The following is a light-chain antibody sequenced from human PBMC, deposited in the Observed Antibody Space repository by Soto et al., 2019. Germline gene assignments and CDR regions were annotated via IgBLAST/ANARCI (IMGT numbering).Light chain of an antibody. Sequence: DIVMTQSPDSLAVSLGERATINCKSSQSVLFSSNNQNYLAWYQHKAGQPPRLLIHWASTRESGVPDRFSGSGSGTDFPLTISSLQAEDVAVYYCQQYWRSPYTFGQGTKLEIK. CDR2: WAS. J-gene: IGKJ2*01. CDR1: QSVLFSSNNQNY. V-gene: IGKV4-1*01. CDR3: QQYWRSPYT.